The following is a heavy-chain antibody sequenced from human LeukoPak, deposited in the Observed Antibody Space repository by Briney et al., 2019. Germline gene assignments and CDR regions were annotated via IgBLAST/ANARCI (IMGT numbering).Heavy chain of an antibody. CDR3: AKRNGYDSSGYPFDY. J-gene: IGHJ4*02. Sequence: PGGSLRLSCAASGFTFSTYAMSWVRQAPGKGLEWVSAISGSGGSTYYADSVKGRFTISRDNSKNTLYLQMNSLRAEDTAVYYCAKRNGYDSSGYPFDYWGQGTLVTVSS. D-gene: IGHD3-22*01. V-gene: IGHV3-23*01. CDR1: GFTFSTYA. CDR2: ISGSGGST.